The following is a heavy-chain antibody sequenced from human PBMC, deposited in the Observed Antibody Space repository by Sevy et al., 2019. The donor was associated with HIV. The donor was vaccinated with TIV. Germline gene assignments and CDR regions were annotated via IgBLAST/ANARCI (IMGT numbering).Heavy chain of an antibody. V-gene: IGHV3-30*18. CDR1: GFSFSYYG. CDR3: ANAYSGSYSHSYLYALDV. D-gene: IGHD1-26*01. J-gene: IGHJ6*02. Sequence: GGSLRLSCIGSGFSFSYYGIHWVRQAPGKGLDWVALISHDGINEYYADSVNSRFTISRDNSKNTIYLEMNSLRNEDTTIYFCANAYSGSYSHSYLYALDVWGQGTTVTVSS. CDR2: ISHDGINE.